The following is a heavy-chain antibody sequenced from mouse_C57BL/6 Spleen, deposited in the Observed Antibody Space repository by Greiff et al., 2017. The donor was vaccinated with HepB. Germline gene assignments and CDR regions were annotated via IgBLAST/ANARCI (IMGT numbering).Heavy chain of an antibody. J-gene: IGHJ2*01. CDR1: GFSLTSYA. D-gene: IGHD1-1*01. CDR2: IWTGGGT. Sequence: QVQLKDSGPGLVAPSQSLSITCTVSGFSLTSYAISWVRQPPGKGLEWLGVIWTGGGTNYNSALKSRLSISKDNSKSQVFLKMNSLQTDDTARYYCARNDYGSSYDYFDYWGQGTTLTVSS. V-gene: IGHV2-9-1*01. CDR3: ARNDYGSSYDYFDY.